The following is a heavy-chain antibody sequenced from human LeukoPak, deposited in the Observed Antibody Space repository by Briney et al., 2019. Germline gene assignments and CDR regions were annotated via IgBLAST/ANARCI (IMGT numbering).Heavy chain of an antibody. V-gene: IGHV3-23*01. CDR3: ARDGLLYSSGWYIGYYYYGMDV. Sequence: GGSLRLSCAASGFTFSSYAMSWARQAPGKGLEWVSAISGSGGSTYYADSVKGRFTISRDNSKDTLYLQMNSLRAEDTAVYYCARDGLLYSSGWYIGYYYYGMDVWGQGTTVTVSS. CDR1: GFTFSSYA. D-gene: IGHD6-19*01. J-gene: IGHJ6*02. CDR2: ISGSGGST.